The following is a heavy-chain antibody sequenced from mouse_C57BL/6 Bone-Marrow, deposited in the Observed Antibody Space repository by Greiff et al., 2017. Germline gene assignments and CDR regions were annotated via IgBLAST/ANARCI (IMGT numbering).Heavy chain of an antibody. CDR1: GFTFSDYY. D-gene: IGHD2-3*01. CDR2: INYDGSST. Sequence: EVKLVESEGGLVQPGSSMKLSCTASGFTFSDYYMAWVRQVPEKGLEWVANINYDGSSTYYLDSLKSRFIISRDNAKNILYLQMSSLKSEDTATYYCERFYDGYYDWYFDVWGTGTTVTVSS. J-gene: IGHJ1*03. CDR3: ERFYDGYYDWYFDV. V-gene: IGHV5-16*01.